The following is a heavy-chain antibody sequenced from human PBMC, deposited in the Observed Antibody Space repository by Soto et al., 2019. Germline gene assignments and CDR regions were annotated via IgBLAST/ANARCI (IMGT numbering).Heavy chain of an antibody. CDR1: GGIFSSYA. V-gene: IGHV1-69*01. CDR2: IIPIFGTA. CDR3: ERVGSGYVWFNEF. J-gene: IGHJ4*02. Sequence: QEQLVQSGAEVKKPGSSVKVSCKASGGIFSSYAISWVRQAPGQGLEWMGGIIPIFGTANYAQKFKGRVTITADESTNTADMDLSSLTSEATAIYYWERVGSGYVWFNEFWGQGTLVTVSS. D-gene: IGHD3-22*01.